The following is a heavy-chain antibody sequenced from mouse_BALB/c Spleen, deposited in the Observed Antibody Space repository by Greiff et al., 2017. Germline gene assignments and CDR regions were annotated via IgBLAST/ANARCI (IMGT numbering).Heavy chain of an antibody. D-gene: IGHD1-2*01. Sequence: EVQLQQSGPGLVKPSQSLPLTCTVTGYSITSDYAWNWIRQFPGNKLEWMGYISYSGSTSYNPSLKSRISITRDTSKNQFFLQLNSVTTEDTATYYCARKGYSTARDYYAMDYWGQGTSVTVSS. J-gene: IGHJ4*01. CDR1: GYSITSDYA. CDR2: ISYSGST. CDR3: ARKGYSTARDYYAMDY. V-gene: IGHV3-2*02.